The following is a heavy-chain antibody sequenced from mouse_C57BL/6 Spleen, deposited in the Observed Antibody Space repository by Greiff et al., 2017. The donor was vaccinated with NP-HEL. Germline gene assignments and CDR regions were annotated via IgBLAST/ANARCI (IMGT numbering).Heavy chain of an antibody. J-gene: IGHJ4*01. Sequence: QVQLQQSGAELVKPGASVKLSCKASGYTFTSYWMHWVKQRPGQGLEWIGMIHPNSGSTNYNEKFKSKATLTVDKSSSTAYMQLSSLTSEDSAVYYCARTTVVDAMDYWGQGTSVTVSS. CDR1: GYTFTSYW. CDR3: ARTTVVDAMDY. V-gene: IGHV1-64*01. CDR2: IHPNSGST. D-gene: IGHD1-1*01.